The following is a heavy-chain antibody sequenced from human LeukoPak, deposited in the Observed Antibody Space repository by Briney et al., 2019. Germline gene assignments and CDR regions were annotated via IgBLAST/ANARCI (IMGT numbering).Heavy chain of an antibody. V-gene: IGHV3-21*04. J-gene: IGHJ6*03. D-gene: IGHD5-24*01. Sequence: GGSLRLSYTASGFTFSVYSMNWVRQAPGKGLEWVSSISSSSSSIYYADSVKGRFTISRDNAKNSLYLQMNSLRAEDTAVYYCAKDKEMATIEHYMDVWGKGTTVTISS. CDR3: AKDKEMATIEHYMDV. CDR1: GFTFSVYS. CDR2: ISSSSSSI.